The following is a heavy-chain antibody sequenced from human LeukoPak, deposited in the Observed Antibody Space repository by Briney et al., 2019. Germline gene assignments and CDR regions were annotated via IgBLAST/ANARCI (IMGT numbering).Heavy chain of an antibody. D-gene: IGHD3-22*01. CDR2: ISSSSSYI. CDR3: ARVKDSSGYNFDY. J-gene: IGHJ4*02. Sequence: RGSLRLSCAASGFTFSSYSMNWVRQAPGEGLEWVSSISSSSSYIYYADSVKSRFTISRDNAKNSLYLQMKSPRAEDTAVYYCARVKDSSGYNFDYWGQGTLVSVSS. V-gene: IGHV3-21*01. CDR1: GFTFSSYS.